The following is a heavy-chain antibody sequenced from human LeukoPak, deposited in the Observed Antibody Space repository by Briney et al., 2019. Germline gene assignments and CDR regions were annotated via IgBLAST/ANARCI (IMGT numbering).Heavy chain of an antibody. CDR3: AGTDIVLMVYASNWFDP. CDR2: INHSGST. Sequence: SETLSLTCAVYGGSFSGYYWSWIRQPPRKGREWMGEINHSGSTNYNPSLKSRVTISVDTSKNQFSLKLSSVSAADTAVYYCAGTDIVLMVYASNWFDPWGQRTLVTVSS. D-gene: IGHD2-8*01. V-gene: IGHV4-34*01. J-gene: IGHJ5*02. CDR1: GGSFSGYY.